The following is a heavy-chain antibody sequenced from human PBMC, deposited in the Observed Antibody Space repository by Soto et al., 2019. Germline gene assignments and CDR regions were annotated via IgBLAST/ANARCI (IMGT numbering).Heavy chain of an antibody. CDR1: GSTFSSYG. J-gene: IGHJ4*02. Sequence: GGSLRLSCSASGSTFSSYGMHWVRQAPGKGLEYVSGISDNGGRTIYTDSVRGRFSISRDNTKNTLYLQMSSLRGEDTAVYYCVKGPAMYDSSSFGFWGQGTLVTVSS. V-gene: IGHV3-64D*06. D-gene: IGHD3-22*01. CDR3: VKGPAMYDSSSFGF. CDR2: ISDNGGRT.